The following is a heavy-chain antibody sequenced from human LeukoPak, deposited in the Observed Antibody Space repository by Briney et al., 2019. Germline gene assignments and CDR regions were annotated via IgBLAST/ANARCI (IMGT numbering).Heavy chain of an antibody. J-gene: IGHJ4*02. D-gene: IGHD3-9*01. CDR2: IYYSGST. Sequence: NPSETLSFTCTVSGGSISSGDYYWSWIRQPPGKGLGWIGYIYYSGSTYYNPSLKSRVTISVDTSKNQFSLKLSSVTAADTAVYYCARGVVIYDILTGYYNAGHYFDYWGQGTLVTVSS. V-gene: IGHV4-30-4*01. CDR1: GGSISSGDYY. CDR3: ARGVVIYDILTGYYNAGHYFDY.